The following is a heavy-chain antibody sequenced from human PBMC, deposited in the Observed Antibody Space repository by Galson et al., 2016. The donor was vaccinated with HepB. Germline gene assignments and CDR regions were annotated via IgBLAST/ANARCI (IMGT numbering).Heavy chain of an antibody. CDR3: ARSGGSAGMH. Sequence: SETLSLTCSVSGGSIGGVYWSWTRQPPGKGLEWIAYMRDSGNTNYNPSLKSRVTISVDTSIYQFSLRLSSVAAADTAVYYCARSGGSAGMHWGQGTLVTVSS. J-gene: IGHJ1*01. CDR2: MRDSGNT. V-gene: IGHV4-59*08. D-gene: IGHD3-10*01. CDR1: GGSIGGVY.